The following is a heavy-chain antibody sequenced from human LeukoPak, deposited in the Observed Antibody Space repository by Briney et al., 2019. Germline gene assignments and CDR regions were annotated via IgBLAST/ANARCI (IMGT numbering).Heavy chain of an antibody. CDR2: ISGSGGST. CDR1: GFTFSSYA. V-gene: IGHV3-23*01. CDR3: AKALMVQGVISGIDY. J-gene: IGHJ4*02. Sequence: GGSLRLSCAASGFTFSSYAMSWVRQAPGKGLEWVSAISGSGGSTYYADSVKGRFTISRDNSKNTLYLQMNSLRAEDTAVYYCAKALMVQGVISGIDYWGQGTLVTVSS. D-gene: IGHD3-10*01.